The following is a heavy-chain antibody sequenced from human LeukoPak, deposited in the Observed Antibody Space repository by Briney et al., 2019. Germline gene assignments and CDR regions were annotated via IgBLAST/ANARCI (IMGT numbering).Heavy chain of an antibody. CDR3: ARAGRSGSFYDY. D-gene: IGHD1-26*01. V-gene: IGHV3-72*01. Sequence: GGSLRLSCAASGFTFSDHYMDWVRQAPGKGLEWVGRTRNKANSYTTEYAASVKGRFTISRDDSKNSLYLQMNSLKTEDTAVYYCARAGRSGSFYDYWGQGTLVTVSS. J-gene: IGHJ4*02. CDR1: GFTFSDHY. CDR2: TRNKANSYTT.